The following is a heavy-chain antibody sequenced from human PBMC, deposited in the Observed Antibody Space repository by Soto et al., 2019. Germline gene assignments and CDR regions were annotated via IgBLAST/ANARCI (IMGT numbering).Heavy chain of an antibody. V-gene: IGHV1-69*13. CDR3: ARDFESSGPGSDP. D-gene: IGHD3-9*01. Sequence: ASVKVSCKASGGTFSSYAISWVRQAPGQGLEWMGGIIPIFGTANYAQKFQGRVTITADESTSTAYMELSSLRSEDTAVYYCARDFESSGPGSDPWGQGPLVTVSS. CDR2: IIPIFGTA. CDR1: GGTFSSYA. J-gene: IGHJ5*02.